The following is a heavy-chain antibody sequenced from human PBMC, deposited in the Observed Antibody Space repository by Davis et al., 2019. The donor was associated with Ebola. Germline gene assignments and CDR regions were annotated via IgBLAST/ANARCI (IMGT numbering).Heavy chain of an antibody. CDR2: ISYDGSNK. CDR1: GFTFSSYA. J-gene: IGHJ4*02. D-gene: IGHD6-19*01. V-gene: IGHV3-30-3*01. Sequence: GESLKISCAASGFTFSSYAMHWVRQAPGKGLEWVAVISYDGSNKYYADSVKGRFTISRDNSKNTLYLQMNSLRAEDTAVYYCARDGIAVATLGYFDYWGQGTLVTVSS. CDR3: ARDGIAVATLGYFDY.